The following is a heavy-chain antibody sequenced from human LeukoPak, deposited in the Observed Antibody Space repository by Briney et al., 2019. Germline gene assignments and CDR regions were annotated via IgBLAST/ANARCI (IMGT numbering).Heavy chain of an antibody. CDR3: ARGRSITLLRGVAMSDGLDI. V-gene: IGHV3-21*01. Sequence: GGSLRLSCTASGFTFTSYGMNWVRQAPGKGLEWVSFIDTSGSYIYYGDSLKGRVTISRQNAKNSLYLQMTGMRAEDTAVYYCARGRSITLLRGVAMSDGLDIWGQGAMVTVSS. D-gene: IGHD3-10*01. CDR2: IDTSGSYI. J-gene: IGHJ3*02. CDR1: GFTFTSYG.